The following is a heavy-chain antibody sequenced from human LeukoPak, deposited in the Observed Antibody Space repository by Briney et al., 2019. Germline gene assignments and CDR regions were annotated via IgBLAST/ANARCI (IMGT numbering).Heavy chain of an antibody. CDR2: INAGNGDT. CDR3: ARGYCSTTSCQYYFDY. J-gene: IGHJ4*02. CDR1: GYTFTDYV. D-gene: IGHD2-2*01. Sequence: ASVNVSCKASGYTFTDYVLHWVRQAPGQRVRWMGWINAGNGDTKYSQKFQGRVTFTRSTSASTAYMELRSLRSVDTAVYHCARGYCSTTSCQYYFDYWGQGTLVTVSS. V-gene: IGHV1-3*01.